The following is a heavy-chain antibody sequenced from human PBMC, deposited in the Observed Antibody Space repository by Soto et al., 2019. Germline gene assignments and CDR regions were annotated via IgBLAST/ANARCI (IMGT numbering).Heavy chain of an antibody. CDR1: GGSFSGYY. CDR3: ARFPFSTSSWSNPRYFDS. V-gene: IGHV4-34*01. J-gene: IGHJ4*02. D-gene: IGHD6-13*01. Sequence: SETLSLTCAVYGGSFSGYYWSWIRQPPGKGLEWIGEINHSGFTNYNPSLKSRVTISVDTSKNHFSLKVTSVTAADTAVYYCARFPFSTSSWSNPRYFDSWGQGTLVTVS. CDR2: INHSGFT.